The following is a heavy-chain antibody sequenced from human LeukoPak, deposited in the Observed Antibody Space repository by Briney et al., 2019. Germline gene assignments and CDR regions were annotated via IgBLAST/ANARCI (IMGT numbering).Heavy chain of an antibody. Sequence: SETLSLTCTVSGGSISSYYWSWIRQPPGKGLEWIGYIHYTGSTKYNASLKSRVTISVGTSKNQFSLKLSSVTAADTAVYYCARLRPSIGAAGTFDYWGQGTLVTVSS. D-gene: IGHD6-13*01. CDR3: ARLRPSIGAAGTFDY. CDR1: GGSISSYY. CDR2: IHYTGST. J-gene: IGHJ4*02. V-gene: IGHV4-59*08.